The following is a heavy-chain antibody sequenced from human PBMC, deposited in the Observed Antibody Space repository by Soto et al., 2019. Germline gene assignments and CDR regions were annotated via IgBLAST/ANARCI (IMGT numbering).Heavy chain of an antibody. CDR3: ARDWGRSNYFDY. V-gene: IGHV4-59*02. J-gene: IGHJ4*02. CDR1: GGSVNTFY. Sequence: QVQLQESGPGLVKPSETLSLTCTVSGGSVNTFYWSWIRQPPGKGLEWVGHVYYTGSTDYNPSLKSRFTISVDTPKNRVSQKLNSVTTADTAVYFCARDWGRSNYFDYWGQGTLVTVSS. D-gene: IGHD3-16*01. CDR2: VYYTGST.